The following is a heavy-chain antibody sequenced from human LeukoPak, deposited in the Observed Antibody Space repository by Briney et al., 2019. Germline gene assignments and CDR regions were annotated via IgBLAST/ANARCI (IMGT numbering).Heavy chain of an antibody. CDR3: VRDQGGERWFDP. CDR2: ISSGSSFI. J-gene: IGHJ5*02. CDR1: GFTFGSYA. V-gene: IGHV3-21*01. Sequence: PGGSLRLSCAASGFTFGSYAMNWVRQAPGKGLEWVSSISSGSSFIYYADSVKGRFTIARDNAKKSLYLQMNSLRPEDTAIYYCVRDQGGERWFDPWGQGTLVTVSS. D-gene: IGHD3-16*01.